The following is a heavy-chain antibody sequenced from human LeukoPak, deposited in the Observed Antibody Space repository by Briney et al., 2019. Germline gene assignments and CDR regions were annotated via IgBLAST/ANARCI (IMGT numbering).Heavy chain of an antibody. CDR2: IAYDGNNK. J-gene: IGHJ4*02. D-gene: IGHD3-22*01. Sequence: GGSLRLSCAASGFTFSNHAMNWVRQAPGKGLEWVTVIAYDGNNKYYADSVKGRFTISRDNSKNTLYLQMNSLRTEDTAVFYCARAPDSSGYYAPLDHWGQGTLVTVSS. CDR3: ARAPDSSGYYAPLDH. V-gene: IGHV3-30*01. CDR1: GFTFSNHA.